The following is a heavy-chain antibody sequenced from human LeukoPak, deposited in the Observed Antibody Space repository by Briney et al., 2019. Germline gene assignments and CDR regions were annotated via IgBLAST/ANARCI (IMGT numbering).Heavy chain of an antibody. J-gene: IGHJ6*03. CDR3: ARDNRSTSCMDV. Sequence: ETLSLTCTVSGGSISSSSYYWGWIRQPPGKGLEWIGRIYTSGSTNYNPPLRSRVSMSVDTSKNQFSLKLSSVTAADTAVYYCARDNRSTSCMDVWGKGTTVTVSS. V-gene: IGHV4-39*07. CDR2: IYTSGST. CDR1: GGSISSSSYY. D-gene: IGHD2-2*01.